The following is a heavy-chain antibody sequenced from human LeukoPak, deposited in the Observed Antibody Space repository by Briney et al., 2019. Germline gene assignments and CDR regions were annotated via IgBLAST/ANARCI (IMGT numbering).Heavy chain of an antibody. CDR2: IYPGGST. V-gene: IGHV4-38-2*02. D-gene: IGHD4/OR15-4a*01. Sequence: SETLFLTCSVSGYSISRGYCWGWIRQPPGKGLEWIGSIYPGGSTYYNPSLKSRVTMSVDTSMNQFSPKVNSVTAADTAVYFCAGDYGAIQNYIDYWGQGTLVTVSS. CDR1: GYSISRGYC. CDR3: AGDYGAIQNYIDY. J-gene: IGHJ4*02.